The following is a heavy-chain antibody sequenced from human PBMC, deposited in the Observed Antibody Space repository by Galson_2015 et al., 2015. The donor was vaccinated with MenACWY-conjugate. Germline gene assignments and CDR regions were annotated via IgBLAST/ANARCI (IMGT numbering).Heavy chain of an antibody. CDR2: IYLDDSDT. V-gene: IGHV5-51*01. CDR1: GYSFTKYW. CDR3: AGAFSGSYRDAFAA. J-gene: IGHJ3*01. D-gene: IGHD5-12*01. Sequence: QSGAEVKKPGESLKISCQLSGYSFTKYWICWVRQMPGKGLEWMGIIYLDDSDTRYSPSFQGPVTISADKSIRTAYLQWSSLQASDSVLYFCAGAFSGSYRDAFAAGCQGTMVTVSS.